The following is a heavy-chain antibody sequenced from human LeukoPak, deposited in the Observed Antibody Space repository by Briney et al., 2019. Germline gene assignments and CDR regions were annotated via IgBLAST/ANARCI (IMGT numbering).Heavy chain of an antibody. J-gene: IGHJ4*02. CDR2: ISAYNGNT. CDR1: GYSYTSYG. CDR3: ARVSYGGKGNHIDY. Sequence: ASVKVSCKASGYSYTSYGISWVRQATGQWLELMGGISAYNGNTNYAQKLQGRVTMTTDTSTSTAYMELRSLRSDDTAVYYCARVSYGGKGNHIDYWGQGTLVTVSS. D-gene: IGHD4-23*01. V-gene: IGHV1-18*01.